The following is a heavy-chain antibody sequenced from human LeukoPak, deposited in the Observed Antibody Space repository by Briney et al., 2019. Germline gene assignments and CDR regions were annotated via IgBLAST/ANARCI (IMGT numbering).Heavy chain of an antibody. CDR3: ARGYCSSTSCYTPSY. V-gene: IGHV4-38-2*02. CDR1: GYSISSGYY. CDR2: IYHSGST. Sequence: MASETLSLTCTVSGYSISSGYYWGWIRQPPGKGLEWIGSIYHSGSTYYNPSLKSRVTISVDTSKNQFSLKLSSVTAADTAVYYCARGYCSSTSCYTPSYWGQGTLVTVSS. J-gene: IGHJ4*02. D-gene: IGHD2-2*02.